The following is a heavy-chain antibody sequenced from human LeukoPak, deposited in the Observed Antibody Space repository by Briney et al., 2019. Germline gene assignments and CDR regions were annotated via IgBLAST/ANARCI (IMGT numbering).Heavy chain of an antibody. J-gene: IGHJ3*02. CDR2: IVVGSGNT. V-gene: IGHV1-58*02. CDR1: GFTFTTSA. CDR3: AALRYCSGGSCWEAFGI. Sequence: SVKVSCKASGFTFTTSAIQWVRQARGQRLEWIGWIVVGSGNTNYAQKFQERVTITRDMSTSTAYMELSSLRSDDTAVYYCAALRYCSGGSCWEAFGIWGQGTMVTVSS. D-gene: IGHD2-15*01.